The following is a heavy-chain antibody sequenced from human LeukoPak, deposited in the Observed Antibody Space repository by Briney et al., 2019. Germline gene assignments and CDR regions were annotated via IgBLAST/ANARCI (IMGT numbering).Heavy chain of an antibody. V-gene: IGHV3-33*01. J-gene: IGHJ4*02. CDR1: GFTFSSYG. Sequence: PGGSLRLSCAASGFTFSSYGMHWVRQAPGKGLEWVAVIWYDGSNKYYADSVKGRFTISRDNSKNTLYLQMNSLRAEDTAVYYCARGRKYSSSSAFDYWGQGTLVTVSS. CDR3: ARGRKYSSSSAFDY. CDR2: IWYDGSNK. D-gene: IGHD6-6*01.